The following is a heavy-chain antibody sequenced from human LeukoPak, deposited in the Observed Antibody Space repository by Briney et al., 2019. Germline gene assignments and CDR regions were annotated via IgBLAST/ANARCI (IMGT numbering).Heavy chain of an antibody. J-gene: IGHJ4*02. D-gene: IGHD5-12*01. CDR3: AHEGINDYAGRPVWGVGTN. CDR1: GYTFTSYD. Sequence: GASVKVSCKASGYTFTSYDINWVRQAPGQGLEWMGGIIPIFGTANYAQKFQGRVTITTDESTSTAYMELSSLRSEDTAVYYCAHEGINDYAGRPVWGVGTNWGQGTLVTVSS. V-gene: IGHV1-69*05. CDR2: IIPIFGTA.